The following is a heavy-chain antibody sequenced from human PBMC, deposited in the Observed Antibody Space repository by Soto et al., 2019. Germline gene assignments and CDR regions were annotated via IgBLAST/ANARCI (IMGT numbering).Heavy chain of an antibody. Sequence: SETLSLTCTVSGGSISSGGYYWSWIRQHPGKGLEWIGYIYYSGSTYYNPSLKSRVTISVDTSKDQFSLKLSSVTAADTAVYYRARLCDYYQCGYLWGPGTLVTVSS. CDR1: GGSISSGGYY. J-gene: IGHJ4*02. D-gene: IGHD3-22*01. V-gene: IGHV4-31*03. CDR3: ARLCDYYQCGYL. CDR2: IYYSGST.